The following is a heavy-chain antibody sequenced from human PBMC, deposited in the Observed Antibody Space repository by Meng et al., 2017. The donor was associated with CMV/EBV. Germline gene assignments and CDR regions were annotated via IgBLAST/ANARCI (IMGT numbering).Heavy chain of an antibody. V-gene: IGHV3-21*01. CDR3: ARDLVVVRATTTGFDP. Sequence: GGSLRLSCAASGFTFSSYSMNWVRQAPGKGLEWVSSISSSSSYIYYADSVKGRFTISRDNAKNSLYLQMTSLRAEDTAVYYCARDLVVVRATTTGFDPWGQGTLVTVSS. D-gene: IGHD1-26*01. J-gene: IGHJ5*02. CDR2: ISSSSSYI. CDR1: GFTFSSYS.